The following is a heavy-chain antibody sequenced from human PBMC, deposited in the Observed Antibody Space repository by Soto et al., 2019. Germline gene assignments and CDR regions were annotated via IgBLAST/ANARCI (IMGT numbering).Heavy chain of an antibody. CDR2: IYYSGST. J-gene: IGHJ6*02. CDR3: AVSRDGYSMDV. D-gene: IGHD5-12*01. Sequence: PSETLSLTCTVSGGSISSGGYYWSWIRQHPGKGLEWIGYIYYSGSTYYNPSLKSRVTISVDTSKDQFSLKLSSVTAADTAVYYCAVSRDGYSMDVWGQGTTVTGSS. CDR1: GGSISSGGYY. V-gene: IGHV4-31*03.